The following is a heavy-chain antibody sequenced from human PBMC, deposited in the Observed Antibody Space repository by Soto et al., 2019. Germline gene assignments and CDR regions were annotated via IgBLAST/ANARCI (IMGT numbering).Heavy chain of an antibody. CDR2: ISTYSGDT. Sequence: QVHLVQSGVEVKTPGASVKVSCQASGYTFFTYDISWVRQAPGQGLEWMGWISTYSGDTKYSQKFQGRVTMTTDTSTTTAYMVLRSLSSEDTAVYYWARHNVPTTSEHWFDPWGQGTLVTVSS. V-gene: IGHV1-18*01. CDR1: GYTFFTYD. D-gene: IGHD5-12*01. CDR3: ARHNVPTTSEHWFDP. J-gene: IGHJ5*02.